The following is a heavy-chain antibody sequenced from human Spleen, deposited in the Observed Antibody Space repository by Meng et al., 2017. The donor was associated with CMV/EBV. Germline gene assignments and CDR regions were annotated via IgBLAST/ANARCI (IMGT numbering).Heavy chain of an antibody. V-gene: IGHV3-48*04. Sequence: GESLKISCAASEFTFISYSMNWVRQAPGKGLEWVSYISSSSSTIYYADSVKGRFTISRDNAKNSLFLQMNSLRAEDTAVYYCARAAQFDYWGQGTLVTVSS. J-gene: IGHJ4*02. D-gene: IGHD6-25*01. CDR3: ARAAQFDY. CDR1: EFTFISYS. CDR2: ISSSSSTI.